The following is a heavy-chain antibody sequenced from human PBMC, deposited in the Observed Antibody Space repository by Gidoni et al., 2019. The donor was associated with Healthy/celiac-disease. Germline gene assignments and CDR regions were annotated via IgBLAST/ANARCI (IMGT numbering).Heavy chain of an antibody. Sequence: GESGGVVVQPGGSLRLSCAASGFTFDDYTMHWVRPAPGKGLEWVSLISWDGGSTYYADSVKGRFTITRDNSKNSLYLQMNSLRTEDTALYYCAKDTAVAGTDGLSRNYYYYGMDVWGQGTTVTVSS. CDR2: ISWDGGST. D-gene: IGHD6-19*01. V-gene: IGHV3-43*01. CDR3: AKDTAVAGTDGLSRNYYYYGMDV. CDR1: GFTFDDYT. J-gene: IGHJ6*02.